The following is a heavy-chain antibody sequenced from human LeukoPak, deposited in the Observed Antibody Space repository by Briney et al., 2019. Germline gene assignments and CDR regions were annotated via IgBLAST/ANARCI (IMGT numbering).Heavy chain of an antibody. V-gene: IGHV3-7*01. CDR2: IKEDGSQT. J-gene: IGHJ4*02. CDR3: AKSLDY. Sequence: PGGSLRLSCVASGFTFSRSWTDWVRQAPGKGLEWVANIKEDGSQTYYVDSAKGRFTISRDNAKNSLYLQMDSLRVEDTAIYYCAKSLDYWGRGTLVTVSS. CDR1: GFTFSRSW.